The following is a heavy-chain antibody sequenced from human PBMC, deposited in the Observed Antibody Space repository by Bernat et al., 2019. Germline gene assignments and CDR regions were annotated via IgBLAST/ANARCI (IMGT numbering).Heavy chain of an antibody. V-gene: IGHV3-33*01. CDR1: GFTFSSYG. D-gene: IGHD3-10*01. Sequence: QVQLVESGGGVVQPGRSLRLSCAASGFTFSSYGMHWVRQAPGKGLEWVAVIWYDGSNKYYADSVKGRFTISRDNSKNTLYLQMNSMRAEDTAVYYCARDGELLWFGESAEYWGQGTLVTVSS. CDR2: IWYDGSNK. CDR3: ARDGELLWFGESAEY. J-gene: IGHJ4*02.